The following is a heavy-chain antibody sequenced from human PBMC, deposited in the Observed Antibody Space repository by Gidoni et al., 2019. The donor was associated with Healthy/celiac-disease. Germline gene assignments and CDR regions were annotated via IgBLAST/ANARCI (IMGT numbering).Heavy chain of an antibody. CDR2: IKSKTDGGTT. V-gene: IGHV3-15*01. CDR1: GFTFRNDW. CDR3: TTDLLFSPMVRGTAFDI. Sequence: EVQLVESGGGLVKPGGSLRLSCAASGFTFRNDWMNWVRQAPGKGLEWFGRIKSKTDGGTTDYAAPVKGRFTISRDESKNTLYLQMNSLKTEDTAVYYCTTDLLFSPMVRGTAFDIWGQGTMVTVSS. J-gene: IGHJ3*02. D-gene: IGHD3-10*01.